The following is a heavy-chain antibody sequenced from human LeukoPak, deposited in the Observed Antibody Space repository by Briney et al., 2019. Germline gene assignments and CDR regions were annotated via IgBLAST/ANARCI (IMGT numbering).Heavy chain of an antibody. Sequence: SETLSLTCNVSGYSISTGYYWGWIRQPPGKGLEWIGSIYHSGDTYYNPSLKSRVTISADTSKNQFSLKLSSVTAADTAVYYCARSVSYYHYGMDVWGQGTTVTVSS. CDR2: IYHSGDT. CDR1: GYSISTGYY. V-gene: IGHV4-38-2*02. J-gene: IGHJ6*02. CDR3: ARSVSYYHYGMDV.